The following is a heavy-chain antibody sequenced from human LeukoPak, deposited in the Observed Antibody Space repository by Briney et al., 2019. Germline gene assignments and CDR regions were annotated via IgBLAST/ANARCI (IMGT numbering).Heavy chain of an antibody. Sequence: ASVKVSCKASGYTFTGYYMHWVRQAPGQGLEWMGRINPNSGGTNYAQKFQGRVTMTRDTSISTAYMELSRLRSDDTAVYYCARDYYGSGRYSISYYYYGMDVWGQGTTVTVSS. D-gene: IGHD3-10*01. CDR2: INPNSGGT. J-gene: IGHJ6*02. V-gene: IGHV1-2*06. CDR1: GYTFTGYY. CDR3: ARDYYGSGRYSISYYYYGMDV.